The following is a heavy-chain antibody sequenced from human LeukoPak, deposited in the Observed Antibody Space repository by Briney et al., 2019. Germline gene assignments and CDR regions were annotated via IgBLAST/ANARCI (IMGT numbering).Heavy chain of an antibody. J-gene: IGHJ4*02. V-gene: IGHV3-23*01. Sequence: GGSLRLSCAASGFTFGSYAMYWIRQAPGKGLEWVSGIFGSGGSAHYADSVKGRFTISRDNSKNTVYLQMDSLRAEDTATYYCAKTTTGYSSGRYPAWPIDYWGQGTLVTVSS. CDR2: IFGSGGSA. CDR1: GFTFGSYA. D-gene: IGHD2-15*01. CDR3: AKTTTGYSSGRYPAWPIDY.